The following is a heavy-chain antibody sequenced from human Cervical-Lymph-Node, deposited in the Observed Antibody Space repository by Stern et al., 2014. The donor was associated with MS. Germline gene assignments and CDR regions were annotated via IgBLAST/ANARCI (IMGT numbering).Heavy chain of an antibody. Sequence: EVQLVESGGGLVEPGGSLRLSCAASGFPFRSAWMSWVRQAPGKGLEWIGRIKSKAGGETTDYAAPVKGRFTISRDDSENTLYLQMNSLKTEDTAVYFCTWVVTPIPEYFQYWGQGTLVSVSS. J-gene: IGHJ1*01. CDR3: TWVVTPIPEYFQY. CDR1: GFPFRSAW. CDR2: IKSKAGGETT. V-gene: IGHV3-15*01. D-gene: IGHD2-21*02.